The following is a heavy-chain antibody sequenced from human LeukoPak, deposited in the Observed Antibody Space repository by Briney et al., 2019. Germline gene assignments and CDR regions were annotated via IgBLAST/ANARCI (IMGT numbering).Heavy chain of an antibody. CDR3: AKNYGRGLQTLDY. J-gene: IGHJ4*02. V-gene: IGHV3-23*01. Sequence: GGSLRLSCAASGFIFKNYGMSWVRQAPGKGLEWVSTISGSGTGTYYADSLKGRYTISRDNSKNTLYLQMNSLRAEDTAVYYCAKNYGRGLQTLDYWGQGTLVIVSS. CDR2: ISGSGTGT. CDR1: GFIFKNYG. D-gene: IGHD5-24*01.